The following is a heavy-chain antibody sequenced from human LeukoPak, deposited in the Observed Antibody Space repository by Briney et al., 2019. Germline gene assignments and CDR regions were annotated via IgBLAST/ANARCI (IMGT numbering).Heavy chain of an antibody. Sequence: PSETLSLTCTVSGGSISSYYWSWIRQPPGKGLEWIGYIYYSGSTNYNPSLKSRVTISVDTSKNQFSLKLSSVTAADTAVYYCARPNSSTYYDFWYFDLWGRGTLVTVSS. V-gene: IGHV4-59*01. CDR3: ARPNSSTYYDFWYFDL. D-gene: IGHD3-3*01. CDR2: IYYSGST. CDR1: GGSISSYY. J-gene: IGHJ2*01.